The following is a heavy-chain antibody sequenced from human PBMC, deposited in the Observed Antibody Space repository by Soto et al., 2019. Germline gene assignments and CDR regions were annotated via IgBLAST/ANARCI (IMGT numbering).Heavy chain of an antibody. CDR2: IFSNDEK. CDR3: ARIRDTIFGVAADAFDI. CDR1: GFSLSNARMG. V-gene: IGHV2-26*01. D-gene: IGHD3-3*01. J-gene: IGHJ3*02. Sequence: ESGHTLENHTATITLTCTVSGFSLSNARMGVSWIRQPPGKALEWLAHIFSNDEKSYSTSLKSRLTISKDTSKSQVVLTMTNMDPVDTATYYCARIRDTIFGVAADAFDIWGQGTMVTVSS.